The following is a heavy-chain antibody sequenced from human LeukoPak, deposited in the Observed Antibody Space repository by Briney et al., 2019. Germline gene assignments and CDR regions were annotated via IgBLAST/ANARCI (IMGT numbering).Heavy chain of an antibody. CDR1: GYSISSGYY. J-gene: IGHJ3*02. CDR3: ASLYYDILTGHQDAFDI. V-gene: IGHV4-38-2*02. Sequence: SETLSLTCTVSGYSISSGYYWGWIRQPPGKGLEWIGSIYHSGSTYYNPSLKSRVAISVDTSKNQFSLKLSSVTAADTAVYYCASLYYDILTGHQDAFDIWGQGTMVTVSS. CDR2: IYHSGST. D-gene: IGHD3-9*01.